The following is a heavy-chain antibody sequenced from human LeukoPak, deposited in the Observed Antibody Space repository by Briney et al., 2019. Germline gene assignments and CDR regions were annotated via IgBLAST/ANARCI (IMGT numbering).Heavy chain of an antibody. V-gene: IGHV1-69*02. CDR2: IIPILGIA. D-gene: IGHD6-13*01. J-gene: IGHJ5*02. CDR1: GGTFSSYT. CDR3: ARSPPSARQQLGPTNWFDP. Sequence: ASVKVSCKASGGTFSSYTISWVRQAPGQGLEWMGRIIPILGIANYAQKFQGRVTITADKSTSTAYMELSSLRSEDTAVYYCARSPPSARQQLGPTNWFDPWGQGTLVTVSP.